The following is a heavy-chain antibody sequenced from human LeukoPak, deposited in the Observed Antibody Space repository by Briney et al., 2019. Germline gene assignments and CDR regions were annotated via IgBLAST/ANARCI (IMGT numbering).Heavy chain of an antibody. CDR2: IKQDGGEK. D-gene: IGHD3-3*01. Sequence: GAPRLSCAASGFTLSSYWMSWVRQAPGKGLEWVANIKQDGGEKYYVDFVKGRFTISRDNAKNSLYLQMNSLRAEDTAVYYCARDAVGITIFGLTMDVWGQGTTVTVSS. J-gene: IGHJ6*02. CDR1: GFTLSSYW. V-gene: IGHV3-7*01. CDR3: ARDAVGITIFGLTMDV.